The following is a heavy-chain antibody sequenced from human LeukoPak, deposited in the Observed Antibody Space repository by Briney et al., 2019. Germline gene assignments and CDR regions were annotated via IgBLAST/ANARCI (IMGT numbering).Heavy chain of an antibody. J-gene: IGHJ4*02. CDR2: ISYDGSNK. V-gene: IGHV3-30-3*01. D-gene: IGHD2-21*01. CDR1: GFTFSSYA. CDR3: AREQCGGDCYTAFDY. Sequence: PGGSLRLSCAASGFTFSSYAMHWVRQAPGKGLEWVAVISYDGSNKYYADSVKGRFTISRDNSKNTLYLQMNSLRAEDTAVYYCAREQCGGDCYTAFDYWGRGTLVTVSS.